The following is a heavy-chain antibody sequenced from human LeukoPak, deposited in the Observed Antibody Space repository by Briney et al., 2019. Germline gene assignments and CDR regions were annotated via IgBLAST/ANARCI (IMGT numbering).Heavy chain of an antibody. D-gene: IGHD4-17*01. CDR1: GYTLTELS. Sequence: ASVKVSCKVSGYTLTELSMHWVRQAPGKGLEWMGGFDPEDGETIYAQKFQGRVTMTEDTSTDTAYMELSSLRSEDTAVYYCARAGPGGDYGDYVGSGAFDIWGQGTMVTVSS. CDR2: FDPEDGET. J-gene: IGHJ3*02. CDR3: ARAGPGGDYGDYVGSGAFDI. V-gene: IGHV1-24*01.